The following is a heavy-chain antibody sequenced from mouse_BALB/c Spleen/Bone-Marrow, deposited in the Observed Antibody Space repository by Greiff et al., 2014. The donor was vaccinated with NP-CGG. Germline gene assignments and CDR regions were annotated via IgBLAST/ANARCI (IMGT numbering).Heavy chain of an antibody. Sequence: EVQLVESGPELVKPGASMKISCKASGYSFTGYTMNWVKQSHGKNLEWIGLINPYNSGTSYNQKFKGKATLTVDKSSSTAYMELLSLTSEDSAVYYCAREEGYDEGEYFDVWGAGTTVTVSS. CDR3: AREEGYDEGEYFDV. V-gene: IGHV1-18*01. CDR1: GYSFTGYT. CDR2: INPYNSGT. J-gene: IGHJ1*01. D-gene: IGHD2-14*01.